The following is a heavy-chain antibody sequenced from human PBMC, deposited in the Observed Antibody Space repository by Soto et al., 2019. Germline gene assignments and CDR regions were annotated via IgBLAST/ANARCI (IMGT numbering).Heavy chain of an antibody. V-gene: IGHV3-53*01. CDR2: IYSGGTT. Sequence: GGSLRLSWAASGFIVSSSYMTWVRQAPGKGLEWVSAIYSGGTTYHADSVKGRFIISRDNSKNTLYLQMNSLRAEDTAVYYCARLYSASYTSFDYWGQGTLVTVSS. D-gene: IGHD1-26*01. CDR3: ARLYSASYTSFDY. J-gene: IGHJ4*02. CDR1: GFIVSSSY.